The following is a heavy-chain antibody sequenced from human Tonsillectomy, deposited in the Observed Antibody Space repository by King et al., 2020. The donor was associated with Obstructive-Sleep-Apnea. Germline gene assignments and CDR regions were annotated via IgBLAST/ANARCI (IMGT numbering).Heavy chain of an antibody. D-gene: IGHD1-26*01. J-gene: IGHJ4*02. V-gene: IGHV3-15*01. CDR1: GFTFSNAW. Sequence: VQLVESGGGLVKPGGSLRLSCAASGFTFSNAWMSWVRQAPGKGLDGGGRIKARSDGGTTDYAAPVKGRLTISRDDSKNTLYLQINSLKTEDTAVYYCTTLEWEDYWGQGTLVTVSS. CDR3: TTLEWEDY. CDR2: IKARSDGGTT.